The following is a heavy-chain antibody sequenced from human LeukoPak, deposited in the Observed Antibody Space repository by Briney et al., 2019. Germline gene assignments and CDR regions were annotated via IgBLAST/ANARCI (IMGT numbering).Heavy chain of an antibody. V-gene: IGHV2-70*11. CDR3: ARYSGSYYYFDY. D-gene: IGHD1-26*01. Sequence: SGPALVHPTPTLTLTCTFSGFSLGTRGMGVSWIRQPPVKALEWLERIDWDDDKYYSTSLKTRLTISKDTSKHQVVLTMTNMDPVDTATYYCARYSGSYYYFDYWGQGTLVTVSS. J-gene: IGHJ4*02. CDR2: IDWDDDK. CDR1: GFSLGTRGMG.